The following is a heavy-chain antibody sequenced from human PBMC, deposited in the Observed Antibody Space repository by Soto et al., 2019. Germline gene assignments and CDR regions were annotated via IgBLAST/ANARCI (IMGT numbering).Heavy chain of an antibody. CDR3: ARGIVVGGLDS. CDR2: ICYDGSNK. V-gene: IGHV3-33*01. Sequence: QVHLVESGGGVVQPGRSLRLSCAASGFTFSNHGMYWVRQAPGKGLEWVAVICYDGSNKYYADSVKGRFTISRDNSKNTLYLQMNSLRPEDTALYYCARGIVVGGLDSWGQGTLVTVSS. CDR1: GFTFSNHG. J-gene: IGHJ4*02. D-gene: IGHD3-22*01.